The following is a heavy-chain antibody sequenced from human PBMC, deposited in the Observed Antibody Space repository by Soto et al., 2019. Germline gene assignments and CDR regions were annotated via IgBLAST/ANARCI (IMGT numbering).Heavy chain of an antibody. D-gene: IGHD3-9*01. CDR1: GFSFSTYW. V-gene: IGHV3-33*08. J-gene: IGHJ6*02. Sequence: GGSLRLSCAASGFSFSTYWMSWVRQAPGKGLEWVAVIWYDGSNKYYADSVKGRFTISRDNSKNTLYLQMNSLRAEDTAVYYCARERITIDYYGMDVWGQGTTVTVSS. CDR2: IWYDGSNK. CDR3: ARERITIDYYGMDV.